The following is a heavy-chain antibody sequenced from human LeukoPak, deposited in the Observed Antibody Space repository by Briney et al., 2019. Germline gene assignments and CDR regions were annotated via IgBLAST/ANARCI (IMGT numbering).Heavy chain of an antibody. Sequence: GASVKVSCKASGYTSTSYAMHWVRQAPGQRLEWMGWINAGNGNTKYSQKFQGRVTITRDTSASTAYMELSSLRSEDTAVYYCARDRERWLQSDAFDIWGQGTMVTVSS. CDR3: ARDRERWLQSDAFDI. D-gene: IGHD5-24*01. CDR2: INAGNGNT. J-gene: IGHJ3*02. CDR1: GYTSTSYA. V-gene: IGHV1-3*01.